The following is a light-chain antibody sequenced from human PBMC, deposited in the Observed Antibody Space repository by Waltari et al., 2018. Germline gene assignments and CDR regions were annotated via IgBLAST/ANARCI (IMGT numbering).Light chain of an antibody. CDR2: DVS. CDR1: SIDVGGYNS. CDR3: SSQSSNDVVL. Sequence: QSALTQPASVSGSPGQSVTIFCAVTSIDVGGYNSVSWYQEYPGQAPRVIIYDVSDRPSGVSDRFSGSKSGNTASLTISGLQAEDEADYYCSSQSSNDVVLFGGGTKLTVL. V-gene: IGLV2-14*01. J-gene: IGLJ2*01.